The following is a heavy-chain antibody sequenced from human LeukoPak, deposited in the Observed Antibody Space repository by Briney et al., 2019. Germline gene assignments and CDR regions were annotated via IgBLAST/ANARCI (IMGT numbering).Heavy chain of an antibody. J-gene: IGHJ4*02. D-gene: IGHD2-2*01. Sequence: GGSLRLSCAASGFTVSSNYMNWVRQAPGKGLEWVAVISYDGSNKYYADSVKGRFTISRDNSKNTLYLQMNSLRAEDTAVYYCAKDSRGSHFDYWGQGTLVTVSS. CDR1: GFTVSSNY. CDR2: ISYDGSNK. V-gene: IGHV3-30*18. CDR3: AKDSRGSHFDY.